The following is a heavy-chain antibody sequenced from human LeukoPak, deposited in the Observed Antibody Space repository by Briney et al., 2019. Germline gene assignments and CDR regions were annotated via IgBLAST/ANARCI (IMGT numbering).Heavy chain of an antibody. J-gene: IGHJ5*02. D-gene: IGHD2-15*01. CDR2: IHTSGDT. CDR3: IVFADSNH. V-gene: IGHV3-53*01. CDR1: GLTGSHNY. Sequence: GGSLRLSCAASGLTGSHNYVSWVRQAPGKGLEWVSAIHTSGDTCYADSVKGRFTISRDTSKNTLYLQINSLRVEDTAVYYCIVFADSNHWGQGTLVTVSS.